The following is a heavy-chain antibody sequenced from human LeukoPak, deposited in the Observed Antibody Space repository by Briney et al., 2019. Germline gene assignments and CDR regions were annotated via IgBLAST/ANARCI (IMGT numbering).Heavy chain of an antibody. J-gene: IGHJ6*03. V-gene: IGHV4-4*07. CDR2: IYTSGVA. CDR3: AREGPAASDSMLFYYFMDV. D-gene: IGHD2-2*01. CDR1: GDSINNYY. Sequence: SETLSLPCTVSGDSINNYYWSWIRQSAGKGLEWIGRIYTSGVAHYNPALKSRATMSVDPSKNQLSLTLSSVTAADRAVYYCAREGPAASDSMLFYYFMDVWGKGTTVTVSS.